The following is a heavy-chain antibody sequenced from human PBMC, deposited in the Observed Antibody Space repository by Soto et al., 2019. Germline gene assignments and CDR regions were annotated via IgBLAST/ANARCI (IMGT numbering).Heavy chain of an antibody. CDR2: IYPGDSDT. V-gene: IGHV5-51*01. J-gene: IGHJ6*02. CDR1: GYSFTNYW. Sequence: PGESLKISFKGSGYSFTNYWIGLVRQIPGKDLEWMGIIYPGDSDTIYSPSFQGQVTISADKSLRTAYMQWTSLKASDTALYYCARTRSFTLGFYYDGMDVWGQGTTVTVSS. CDR3: ARTRSFTLGFYYDGMDV. D-gene: IGHD6-6*01.